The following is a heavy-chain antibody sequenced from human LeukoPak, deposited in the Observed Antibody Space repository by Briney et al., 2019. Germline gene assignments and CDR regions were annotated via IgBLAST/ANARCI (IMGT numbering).Heavy chain of an antibody. CDR1: GGSINSYY. CDR2: SYYSGST. CDR3: ARIGSWYLDWFDP. J-gene: IGHJ5*02. Sequence: SETLSLTCTVSGGSINSYYWSWIRQPPGKGLEWIGYSYYSGSTNYNPSLKSRVTISVDTSKNQFSQKLSSVTAADTAVYYCARIGSWYLDWFDPWGQGTLVTVSS. D-gene: IGHD6-13*01. V-gene: IGHV4-59*01.